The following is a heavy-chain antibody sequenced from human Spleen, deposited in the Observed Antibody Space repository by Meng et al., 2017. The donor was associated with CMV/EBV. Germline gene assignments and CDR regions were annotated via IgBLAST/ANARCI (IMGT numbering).Heavy chain of an antibody. CDR1: GFTFSVYS. CDR2: ISSCSSFI. D-gene: IGHD1-7*01. J-gene: IGHJ4*02. CDR3: ARGTCITGTTGY. Sequence: GGSLRLSCAASGFTFSVYSMNWVRQAPGKGLEWVSSISSCSSFIYYADSLKGRITISRDNAENSLYLQMNGLRAEDTAIYYCARGTCITGTTGYWGQGTLVTVSS. V-gene: IGHV3-21*01.